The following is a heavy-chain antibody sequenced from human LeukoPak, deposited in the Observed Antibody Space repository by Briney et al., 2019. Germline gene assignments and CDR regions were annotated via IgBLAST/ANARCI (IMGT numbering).Heavy chain of an antibody. J-gene: IGHJ4*02. CDR1: GDSMSSGDYY. CDR3: ARDGVGSGLFDY. D-gene: IGHD2-15*01. Sequence: PSETLSLTCSVSGDSMSSGDYYWNRIRQHPDKGLEWIGYISYSGSTFYHPSLDRRLSISLDTSKNQFYLKLRSVTAADTAIYYCARDGVGSGLFDYWGQGTRVTVSS. CDR2: ISYSGST. V-gene: IGHV4-31*03.